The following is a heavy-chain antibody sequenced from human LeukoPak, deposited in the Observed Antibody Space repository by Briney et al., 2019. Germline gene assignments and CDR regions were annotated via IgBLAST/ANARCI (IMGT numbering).Heavy chain of an antibody. Sequence: SETLSLTCTVSGGSMSGYYWSWIRQPAGKGLEWIGRIYTSGTTNYNPALKSRITVSVDTSKNQFSLRLSPVTAADTAVYYCASGYSGYDSIDYWGQGTLVTVSS. CDR3: ASGYSGYDSIDY. CDR2: IYTSGTT. J-gene: IGHJ4*02. D-gene: IGHD5-12*01. V-gene: IGHV4-4*07. CDR1: GGSMSGYY.